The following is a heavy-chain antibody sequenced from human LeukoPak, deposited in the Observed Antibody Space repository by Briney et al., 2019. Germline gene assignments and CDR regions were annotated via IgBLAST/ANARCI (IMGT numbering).Heavy chain of an antibody. V-gene: IGHV3-20*04. CDR2: INWNGGST. CDR1: GFTFDDYG. Sequence: GGSLRLSCAASGFTFDDYGMSWVRQAPGKGLEWVSGINWNGGSTGYADSVKGRFTISRDNSKNTLYLQMNSLRAEDTAVYYCAKIGGGVYYDFWSGYLEFDPWGQGTLVTVSS. CDR3: AKIGGGVYYDFWSGYLEFDP. J-gene: IGHJ5*02. D-gene: IGHD3-3*01.